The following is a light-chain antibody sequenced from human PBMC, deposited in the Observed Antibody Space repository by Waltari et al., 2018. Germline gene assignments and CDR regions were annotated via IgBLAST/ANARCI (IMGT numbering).Light chain of an antibody. CDR1: QNIDTF. V-gene: IGKV1-39*01. Sequence: DIQLTQSPSSLSASLGDRVTITCRASQNIDTFLNWYQQRPGKAPKVLIYGASSLQTGVPSRFRGSGSGTQFTLTIRRLQPDDFATYYCQQSHTMLYTFGQGTKLEIK. CDR3: QQSHTMLYT. CDR2: GAS. J-gene: IGKJ2*01.